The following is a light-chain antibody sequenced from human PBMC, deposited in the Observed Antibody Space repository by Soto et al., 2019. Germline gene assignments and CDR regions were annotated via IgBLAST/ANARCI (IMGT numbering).Light chain of an antibody. CDR2: GAA. CDR3: QQGSRFPFT. J-gene: IGKJ3*01. CDR1: QNVSTL. V-gene: IGKV1-12*01. Sequence: DIQITQSPSSVSASVGDRVTVTCRASQNVSTLLTWYQQTPGKAPNLLIYGAATLQRGVPSRFSGSGSGTELTLTISMLQPEDFAISVCQQGSRFPFTFGPGTRVDFK.